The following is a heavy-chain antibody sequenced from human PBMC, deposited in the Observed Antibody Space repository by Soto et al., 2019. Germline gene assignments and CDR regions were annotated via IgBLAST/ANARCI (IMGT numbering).Heavy chain of an antibody. CDR1: GYTFTGNY. Sequence: QVQLVQSGAEVKKPGASVKVSCKASGYTFTGNYMHLVRQAPGQGLEWMGWINPNSGGTNYAQKCQGRVTVTRDTSISTAYMELSRLRSDDTAVYYCARDGDSSSPFDIWGQGTMVTVSS. CDR2: INPNSGGT. CDR3: ARDGDSSSPFDI. D-gene: IGHD6-6*01. V-gene: IGHV1-2*02. J-gene: IGHJ3*02.